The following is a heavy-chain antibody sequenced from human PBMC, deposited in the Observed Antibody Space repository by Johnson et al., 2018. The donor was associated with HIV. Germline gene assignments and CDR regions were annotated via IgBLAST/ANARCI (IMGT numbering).Heavy chain of an antibody. V-gene: IGHV3-7*03. CDR2: INQDGSEK. J-gene: IGHJ3*01. Sequence: VQLVESGGGLVKPGGSLRLSCAASEFSFSSYWMSWVRQTPGKGLEWVANINQDGSEKYYVDSVKGRFTISRDNAKNSLYLEMNRLGAADTAVSFCARAYSGISGYFPHAFHVWGQGTVVIVFS. D-gene: IGHD3-22*01. CDR3: ARAYSGISGYFPHAFHV. CDR1: EFSFSSYW.